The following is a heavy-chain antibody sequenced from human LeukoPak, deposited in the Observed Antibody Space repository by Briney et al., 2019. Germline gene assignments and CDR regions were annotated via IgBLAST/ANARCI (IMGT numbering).Heavy chain of an antibody. Sequence: PGGSLRLSCAASGFTFSSYAMSWVRQAPGKGLEWVSAISGSGGSAYYADSVKGRFTISRDNSKNTLYLQMNSLRAEDTAVYYCASSTRPWPDWFDPWGQGTLVTVSS. V-gene: IGHV3-23*01. CDR3: ASSTRPWPDWFDP. CDR1: GFTFSSYA. CDR2: ISGSGGSA. J-gene: IGHJ5*02. D-gene: IGHD5-12*01.